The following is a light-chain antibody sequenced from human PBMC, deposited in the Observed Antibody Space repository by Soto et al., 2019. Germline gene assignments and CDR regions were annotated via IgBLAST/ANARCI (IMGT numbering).Light chain of an antibody. J-gene: IGLJ2*01. CDR2: EVS. Sequence: QSALTQPASVSGSPGQSITISCTGTSNDVGNYNYVSWYQKHPGKAPKLMIYEVSNRPSGVSNRFSGSKSGNTASLTISGLQAEDEADYYCSSYISSSTVVFGGGTKVTVL. V-gene: IGLV2-14*01. CDR3: SSYISSSTVV. CDR1: SNDVGNYNY.